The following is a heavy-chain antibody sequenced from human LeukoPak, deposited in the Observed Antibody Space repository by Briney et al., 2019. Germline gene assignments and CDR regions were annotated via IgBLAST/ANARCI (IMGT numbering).Heavy chain of an antibody. CDR3: ARESHIWFTSLDY. CDR2: ISWNSGSI. Sequence: GGSLRLSCAASGFTFDDYAMHWVRQAPGKGLEWVSGISWNSGSIGYANSVKGRFTISRDNAKNTLYLQMNSLTAEDTAVYYCARESHIWFTSLDYWGQGTLVTASS. CDR1: GFTFDDYA. D-gene: IGHD3-10*01. J-gene: IGHJ4*02. V-gene: IGHV3-9*01.